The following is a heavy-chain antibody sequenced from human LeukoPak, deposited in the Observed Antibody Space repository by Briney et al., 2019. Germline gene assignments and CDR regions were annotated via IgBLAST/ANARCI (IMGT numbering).Heavy chain of an antibody. CDR1: GFTFSGSA. CDR3: TSYGIAVAGFDY. V-gene: IGHV3-73*01. Sequence: GGSLRLSCAASGFTFSGSAMHWVRQASGKGLEWVGRIRSKANSYATAYAASVKGRFTISRDDSKNTAYLQMNSLKTEDTAVYYCTSYGIAVAGFDYWGQGTLVTVSS. D-gene: IGHD6-19*01. CDR2: IRSKANSYAT. J-gene: IGHJ4*02.